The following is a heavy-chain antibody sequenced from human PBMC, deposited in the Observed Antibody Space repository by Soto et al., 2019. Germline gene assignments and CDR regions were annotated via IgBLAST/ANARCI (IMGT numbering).Heavy chain of an antibody. J-gene: IGHJ4*02. V-gene: IGHV1-46*01. D-gene: IGHD3-22*01. CDR3: ARAAYYYDRSGYYHLEY. CDR2: IGPSSGDT. CDR1: GYTFTKYY. Sequence: QVQLVQSGAEVKKPGASVKLSCKASGYTFTKYYLHWVRQAPGHGLEWVGIIGPSSGDTTNAQSFQGRLILTRDTSTSTVYLELSSLTSDDTAVYYCARAAYYYDRSGYYHLEYWGQGTQVTVSS.